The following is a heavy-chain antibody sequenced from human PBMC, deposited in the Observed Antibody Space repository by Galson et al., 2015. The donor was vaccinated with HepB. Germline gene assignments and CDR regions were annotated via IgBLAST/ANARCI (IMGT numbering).Heavy chain of an antibody. J-gene: IGHJ3*02. V-gene: IGHV3-53*01. Sequence: SLRLSCAASGFTVNNNYMNWVRQAPGKGLEWVSAMYSGGTTYYADSVKGRFTFSRDNSKNTLYLQMNSLRAEDTAVYYCARRSSGYFDAFDIWGQGTMVTVSS. CDR2: MYSGGTT. CDR1: GFTVNNNY. D-gene: IGHD3-22*01. CDR3: ARRSSGYFDAFDI.